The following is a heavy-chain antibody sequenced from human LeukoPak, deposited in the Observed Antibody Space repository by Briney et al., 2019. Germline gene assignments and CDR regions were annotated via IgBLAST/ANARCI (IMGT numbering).Heavy chain of an antibody. V-gene: IGHV3-21*01. D-gene: IGHD3-22*01. Sequence: TGGSLRLSCAASGFTFSSYSMNWVRQAPGKGLEWVSSISSSSSYIYYADSVKGRFTISRDNAKDSLYLQMNSLRAENTAVYYCARAWLRGFDYWGQGTLVTVSS. J-gene: IGHJ4*02. CDR1: GFTFSSYS. CDR3: ARAWLRGFDY. CDR2: ISSSSSYI.